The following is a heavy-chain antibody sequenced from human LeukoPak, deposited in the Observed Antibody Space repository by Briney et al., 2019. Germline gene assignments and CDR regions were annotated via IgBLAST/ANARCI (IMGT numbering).Heavy chain of an antibody. V-gene: IGHV3-30*18. J-gene: IGHJ4*02. D-gene: IGHD1-26*01. CDR2: ISSDGSEE. CDR3: AKDKGREGDY. CDR1: GFTFSNYG. Sequence: PGRSLRLSCAASGFTFSNYGMHWVRQAQGKGLEWVAVISSDGSEEYYADSVKGRFTISRDNSKNTLYLQMNSLRVEDTAVYYCAKDKGREGDYWGQGNLVTVFS.